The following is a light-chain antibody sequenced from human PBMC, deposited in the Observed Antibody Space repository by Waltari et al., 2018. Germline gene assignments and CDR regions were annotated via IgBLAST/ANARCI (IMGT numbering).Light chain of an antibody. CDR1: SSENGARSD. Sequence: QSVLTQPPSVSGAPGQTVTISCTATSSENGARSDVHWYQQLPGPAPKVLIYRTKIRPPGVPERFSGSKSGTSASLAITDLQAEDEADYYCQSYDSLGGSGVFGGGTKLTVL. CDR2: RTK. CDR3: QSYDSLGGSGV. J-gene: IGLJ3*02. V-gene: IGLV1-40*01.